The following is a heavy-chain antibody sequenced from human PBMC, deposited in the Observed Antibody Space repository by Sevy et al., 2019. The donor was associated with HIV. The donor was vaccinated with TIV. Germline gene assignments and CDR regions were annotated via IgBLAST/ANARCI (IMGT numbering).Heavy chain of an antibody. Sequence: GGSLRLSCAASGFTFSSYWMSWVRQAPGKGLEWVANIKQDGSEKYYVDSVKGRFTISRDNAKNSLYLQMNSLRAEDTAVYYCARDRPAAIIYYGMHVWGQGTTVTVSS. CDR2: IKQDGSEK. V-gene: IGHV3-7*01. CDR3: ARDRPAAIIYYGMHV. D-gene: IGHD2-2*02. J-gene: IGHJ6*02. CDR1: GFTFSSYW.